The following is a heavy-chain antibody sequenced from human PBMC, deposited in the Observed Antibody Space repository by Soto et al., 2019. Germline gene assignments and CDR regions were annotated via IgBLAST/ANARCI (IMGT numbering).Heavy chain of an antibody. CDR3: GKGRSGDVGVFY. CDR2: ISPNSGGT. D-gene: IGHD3-3*01. Sequence: QVQLVQSGAEVKKSGASVKVSCKASGYTFTDYYIHWVRQAPGQGPEWMGEISPNSGGTKYAQRFQDRVTITRDRSITTVYMELSNLSPDDTAVYYWGKGRSGDVGVFYWGQGTLVTVYS. J-gene: IGHJ4*02. V-gene: IGHV1-2*02. CDR1: GYTFTDYY.